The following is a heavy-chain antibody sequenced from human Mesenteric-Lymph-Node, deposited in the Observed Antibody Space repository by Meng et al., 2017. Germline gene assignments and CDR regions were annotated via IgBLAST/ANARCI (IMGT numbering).Heavy chain of an antibody. Sequence: VQLVESGGGLGQPGGSLRLSCEASGFTFSSYAMSWVRQAPGKGLEWVSAISGSGGSTYYADSVKGRFTISRDNAKNSLYLQMNSLRAEDTAVYYCASYLYDSILPGWGQGTLVTVSS. J-gene: IGHJ4*02. V-gene: IGHV3-23*04. CDR1: GFTFSSYA. CDR2: ISGSGGST. D-gene: IGHD3-22*01. CDR3: ASYLYDSILPG.